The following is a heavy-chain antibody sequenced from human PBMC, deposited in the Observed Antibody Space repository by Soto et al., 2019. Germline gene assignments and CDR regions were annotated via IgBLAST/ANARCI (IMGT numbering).Heavy chain of an antibody. CDR3: PTIGPDTTVTFLDY. CDR1: GFTFSSYR. J-gene: IGHJ4*02. V-gene: IGHV3-30*03. D-gene: IGHD4-17*01. Sequence: GGSLRLSCAASGFTFSSYRMHWVRQAPGKGLEWVAVISYDGSNKYYADSVKGRFTISRDNSKNTLYLQMNSLRAEDTAVYYCPTIGPDTTVTFLDYWGQGTLVTVSS. CDR2: ISYDGSNK.